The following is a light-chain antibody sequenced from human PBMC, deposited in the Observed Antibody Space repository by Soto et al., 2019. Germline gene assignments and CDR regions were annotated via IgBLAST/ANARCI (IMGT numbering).Light chain of an antibody. CDR3: SSYTSSSTPVV. V-gene: IGLV2-14*01. J-gene: IGLJ1*01. CDR2: EVS. CDR1: SSDVGGYNY. Sequence: QSFLTQPASVSGSPGQSITISCAGTSSDVGGYNYVSWYQQHPGKAPKLMIYEVSNRPSGVSNRFSGSKSGNTASLTISGLQAEDEADYYCSSYTSSSTPVVFGTGTKVTVL.